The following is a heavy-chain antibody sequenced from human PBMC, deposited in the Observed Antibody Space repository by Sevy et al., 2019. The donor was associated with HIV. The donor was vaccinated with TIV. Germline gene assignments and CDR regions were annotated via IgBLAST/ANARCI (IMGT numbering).Heavy chain of an antibody. Sequence: GGCLRLSCAASGFSFSNYWMTWVRQAPGKGLEWVANIKRDGSEKYYVASVKGRFTISRDNAKKSLYLQMNSLTVDDTAVYYCARDCNSATCLWGLDVWGQGTTVTVYS. D-gene: IGHD1-26*01. V-gene: IGHV3-7*03. J-gene: IGHJ6*02. CDR3: ARDCNSATCLWGLDV. CDR2: IKRDGSEK. CDR1: GFSFSNYW.